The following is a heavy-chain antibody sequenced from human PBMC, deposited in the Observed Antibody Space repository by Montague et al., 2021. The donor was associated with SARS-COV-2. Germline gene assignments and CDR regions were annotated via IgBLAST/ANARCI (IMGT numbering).Heavy chain of an antibody. D-gene: IGHD3-10*01. CDR2: IYYSGTT. Sequence: SETLSLTCTVSGGSITRNYYWGWIRQPPGKGLEWVGNIYYSGTTIINPSLKSRVTISVDASKNQFSLNLTSVTAADTAVYYCARPLVRGVPKAFDIWGQGALVIVSS. J-gene: IGHJ3*02. CDR3: ARPLVRGVPKAFDI. CDR1: GGSITRNYY. V-gene: IGHV4-39*01.